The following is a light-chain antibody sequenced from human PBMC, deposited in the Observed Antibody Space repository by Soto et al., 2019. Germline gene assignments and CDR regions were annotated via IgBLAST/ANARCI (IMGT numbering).Light chain of an antibody. CDR3: QQYDTSPPMYT. J-gene: IGKJ2*01. V-gene: IGKV3-20*01. CDR2: ATS. Sequence: EILLTQSPGTLSLSPGERATLSWRASQSVDSTYFAWYQQKPDQSPRLLIYATSTRAAGIPDRFSGSGSGTDFTLTISRLEPDDVAVYYCQQYDTSPPMYTFGQGTKVDIK. CDR1: QSVDSTY.